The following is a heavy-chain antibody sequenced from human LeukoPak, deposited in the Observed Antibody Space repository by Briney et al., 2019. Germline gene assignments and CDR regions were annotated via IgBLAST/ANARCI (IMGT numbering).Heavy chain of an antibody. CDR3: ARGDEYGDF. CDR1: GYTFSGYY. Sequence: SVKVSCKASGYTFSGYYIHWVRQAPGQGLEWMGWINPNSGDTNSAQKFQGRVTLTRDTSISTAYMEVSRLNSDDTARYYCARGDEYGDFWGQGTLVSVSS. D-gene: IGHD4-17*01. V-gene: IGHV1-2*02. J-gene: IGHJ4*02. CDR2: INPNSGDT.